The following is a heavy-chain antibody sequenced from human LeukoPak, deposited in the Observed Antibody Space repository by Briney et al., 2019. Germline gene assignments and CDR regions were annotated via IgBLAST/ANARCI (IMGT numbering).Heavy chain of an antibody. CDR1: GYTFTSYD. CDR3: AISRYYDFWSGTHYYYGMDV. J-gene: IGHJ6*02. CDR2: MNPNSGNT. D-gene: IGHD3-3*01. Sequence: ASVKVSGKASGYTFTSYDINWVRQATGQGLEWMGWMNPNSGNTGYAQKFQGRVTMTRNTSISTAYMELSSLRSEDTAVYYCAISRYYDFWSGTHYYYGMDVWGQGTTVTVSS. V-gene: IGHV1-8*01.